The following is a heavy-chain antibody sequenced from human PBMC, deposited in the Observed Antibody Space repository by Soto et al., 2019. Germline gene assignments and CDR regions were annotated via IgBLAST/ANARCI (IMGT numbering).Heavy chain of an antibody. Sequence: GESLKISCKASGYIFDNWWISWVRQMPGKGLEWMGIIYPGDSDTKYSPSVQGQVTISADKSISTAYLQWSSLKASDTAMYYCARPYYYDSSGYWVGAFDIWGQGTMVTVSS. CDR2: IYPGDSDT. CDR3: ARPYYYDSSGYWVGAFDI. J-gene: IGHJ3*02. CDR1: GYIFDNWW. D-gene: IGHD3-22*01. V-gene: IGHV5-51*01.